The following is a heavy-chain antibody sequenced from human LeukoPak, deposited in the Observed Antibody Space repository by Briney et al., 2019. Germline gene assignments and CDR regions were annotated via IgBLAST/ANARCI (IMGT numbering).Heavy chain of an antibody. CDR2: TYYRPKWYN. V-gene: IGHV6-1*01. CDR3: VRQYSSGWNYYYGMDV. J-gene: IGHJ6*02. CDR1: GASVSSNSAA. Sequence: SQTLSLTCAISGASVSSNSAAWHWIRQSPSRGLEWLGRTYYRPKWYNDYAVSVKSRININPDTSKNQFSLHLNSVTPEDTAVYYCVRQYSSGWNYYYGMDVWGQGTTVTVSS. D-gene: IGHD6-19*01.